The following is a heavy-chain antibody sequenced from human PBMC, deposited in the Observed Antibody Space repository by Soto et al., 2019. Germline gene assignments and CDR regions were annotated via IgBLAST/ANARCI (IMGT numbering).Heavy chain of an antibody. CDR3: AIEGASGSHIGS. J-gene: IGHJ4*02. V-gene: IGHV1-69*01. CDR1: GGTFSSYA. D-gene: IGHD3-22*01. CDR2: IIPIFGTA. Sequence: QVQLVQSGAEVKKPGSAVKVSCKASGGTFSSYAISWVRQAPGQGLAWMGGIIPIFGTANYAQNFQGIVTITADESTSTAYMELSSLRSEDTAVYYCAIEGASGSHIGSWGQGTLVTVS.